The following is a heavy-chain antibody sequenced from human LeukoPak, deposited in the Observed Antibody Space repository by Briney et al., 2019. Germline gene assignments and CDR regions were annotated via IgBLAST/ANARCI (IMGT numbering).Heavy chain of an antibody. CDR2: ISASSETT. Sequence: PGGSLRLSCADSKFTFSNYGISWVRQAPGRGLERVSGISASSETTYYADSVKGRFTISRDSSKTILYLQMRGLRAEDTGVYFCAKRAGANSGPFDFWGRGALVTVSS. CDR3: AKRAGANSGPFDF. CDR1: KFTFSNYG. J-gene: IGHJ4*02. V-gene: IGHV3-23*01. D-gene: IGHD6-25*01.